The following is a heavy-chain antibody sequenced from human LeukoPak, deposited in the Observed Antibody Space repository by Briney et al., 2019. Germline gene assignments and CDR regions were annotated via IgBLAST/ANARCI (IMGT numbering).Heavy chain of an antibody. V-gene: IGHV3-7*01. CDR2: INQDGSEK. CDR3: ARGGSYYIY. Sequence: GESLRLSCAASGFTFSTYNMNWVRQAPGKGLEWVANINQDGSEKDYVDSVKGRFTISRDSAKNSHYLQMNSLRAEDTAVYYCARGGSYYIYWGQGTLVTVSS. J-gene: IGHJ4*02. CDR1: GFTFSTYN. D-gene: IGHD1-26*01.